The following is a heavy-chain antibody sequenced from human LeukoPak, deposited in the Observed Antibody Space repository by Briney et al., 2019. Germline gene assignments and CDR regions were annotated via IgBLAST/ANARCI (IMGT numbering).Heavy chain of an antibody. D-gene: IGHD4-11*01. CDR3: ARDERETYSNPFDY. J-gene: IGHJ4*02. CDR2: INTNTGNP. CDR1: GYTFTSYA. Sequence: ASVKVSCKASGYTFTSYAMNWVRQAPGQGLEWMGWINTNTGNPTYAQGFTGRFVFSLDTSVSTAYLQISSLKAEDTAVYYCARDERETYSNPFDYWGQGTLVTVSS. V-gene: IGHV7-4-1*02.